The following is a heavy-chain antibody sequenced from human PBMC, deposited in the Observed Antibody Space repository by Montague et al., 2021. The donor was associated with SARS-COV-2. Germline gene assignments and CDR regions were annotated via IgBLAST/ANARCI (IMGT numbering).Heavy chain of an antibody. CDR2: IYYSGST. Sequence: SETLSLTCTVSGGSISSYYWSWIRQPPGKGLEWIGYIYYSGSTNYNPSLKSRVTISVDTSKNQFSLKLSPVTAADTAVYYCARAPVAHITIFGVVTSFDYWGQGTLVTVSS. CDR3: ARAPVAHITIFGVVTSFDY. V-gene: IGHV4-59*01. CDR1: GGSISSYY. J-gene: IGHJ4*02. D-gene: IGHD3-3*01.